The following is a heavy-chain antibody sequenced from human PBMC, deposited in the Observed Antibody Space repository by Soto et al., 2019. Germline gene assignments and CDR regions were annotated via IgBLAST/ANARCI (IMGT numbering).Heavy chain of an antibody. Sequence: GGSLRISFAACGYTFSSYWMGWVRQAPGKGLEWVANIKQDGSEKYYVDSVKGRFTISRDNAKNSLYLQMNSLRAEDTAVYYCARVHWDYYGMDVWGQGTTVTVSS. J-gene: IGHJ6*02. CDR3: ARVHWDYYGMDV. D-gene: IGHD7-27*01. CDR2: IKQDGSEK. CDR1: GYTFSSYW. V-gene: IGHV3-7*05.